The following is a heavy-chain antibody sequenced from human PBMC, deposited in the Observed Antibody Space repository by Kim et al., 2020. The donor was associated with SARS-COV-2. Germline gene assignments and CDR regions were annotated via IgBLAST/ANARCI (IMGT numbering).Heavy chain of an antibody. D-gene: IGHD6-6*01. CDR3: AKVGGSSRSHYFDY. CDR2: ISYDGSNK. V-gene: IGHV3-30*18. Sequence: GGSLRLSCAASGFTFSSYGMHWVRQAPGKGLEWVAVISYDGSNKYYADSVKGRFTISRDNSKNTLYLQMNSLRAEDTAVYYCAKVGGSSRSHYFDYWGQGTLVTVSS. J-gene: IGHJ4*02. CDR1: GFTFSSYG.